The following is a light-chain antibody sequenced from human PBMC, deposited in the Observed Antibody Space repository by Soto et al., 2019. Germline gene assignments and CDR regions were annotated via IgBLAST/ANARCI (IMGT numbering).Light chain of an antibody. CDR1: SSDVGSYSL. V-gene: IGLV2-23*02. CDR3: CSYAGSISFVV. J-gene: IGLJ2*01. CDR2: EVR. Sequence: QSVLHQPASVSGSPGQSITISCTGTSSDVGSYSLVSWYQQHPGKAPKLMIYEVRRRPSGVSNRFSGSKSGNTASLTISGLQAEDEADYYCCSYAGSISFVVLGGGTKVTVL.